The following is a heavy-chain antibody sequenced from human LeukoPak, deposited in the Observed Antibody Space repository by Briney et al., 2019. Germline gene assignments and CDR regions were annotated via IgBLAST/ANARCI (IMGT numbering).Heavy chain of an antibody. CDR3: ARYPMAYCSSSSCTDY. CDR1: GGSISGDY. V-gene: IGHV4-59*08. J-gene: IGHJ4*02. Sequence: SETLSLTCTVSGGSISGDYWSWIRQSLQGLEWIGYIYYSGSTNYNPSLKSRVTISVDTSKNQFSLKLSSVTAADTAVYYCARYPMAYCSSSSCTDYWGQGTLVTVSS. CDR2: IYYSGST. D-gene: IGHD2-2*01.